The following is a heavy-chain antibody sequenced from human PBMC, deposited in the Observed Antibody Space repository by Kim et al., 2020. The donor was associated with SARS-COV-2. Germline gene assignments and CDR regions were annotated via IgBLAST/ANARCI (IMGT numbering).Heavy chain of an antibody. V-gene: IGHV4-59*01. CDR1: GDSINSYY. CDR2: IHYSGST. Sequence: SETLSLTCTVSGDSINSYYWSWIRQPPGKGLEWIAYIHYSGSTNYNPSLKSRVTISIDTSKNQLSLTLTSVTAADTAVYYCARDYAPGSYPLDYWGQVTLVTVSS. J-gene: IGHJ4*02. D-gene: IGHD2-2*01. CDR3: ARDYAPGSYPLDY.